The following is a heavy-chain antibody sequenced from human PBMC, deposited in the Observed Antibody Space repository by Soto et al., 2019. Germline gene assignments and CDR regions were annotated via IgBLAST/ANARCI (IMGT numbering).Heavy chain of an antibody. CDR1: GYTFASYD. CDR3: ARGDPYYDFWSGSNYYMDV. Sequence: ASVKVSCKASGYTFASYDINWVRQATGQGHEWMGWMNPNSGNTGYAQKFQGRVTMTRNTSISTAYMELSSLRSEDTAVYYCARGDPYYDFWSGSNYYMDVWGKGTTVTVSS. V-gene: IGHV1-8*01. CDR2: MNPNSGNT. J-gene: IGHJ6*03. D-gene: IGHD3-3*01.